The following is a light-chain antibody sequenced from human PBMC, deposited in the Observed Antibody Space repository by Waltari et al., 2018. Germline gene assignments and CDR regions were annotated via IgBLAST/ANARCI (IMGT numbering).Light chain of an antibody. CDR3: FSYAGSPWV. V-gene: IGLV2-11*01. Sequence: HSALTQPRSVSGSPGQSVTISCTGSSSDVGRYNYVSWYQQHPGKAPKVMIHDVNHRPSGFPDRCSGSKSGNTASLTISGLQAEDEADYYCFSYAGSPWVFGGGTKLTVL. CDR2: DVN. CDR1: SSDVGRYNY. J-gene: IGLJ3*02.